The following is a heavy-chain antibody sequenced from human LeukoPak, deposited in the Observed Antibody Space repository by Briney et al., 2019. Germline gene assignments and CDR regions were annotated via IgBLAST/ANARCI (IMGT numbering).Heavy chain of an antibody. J-gene: IGHJ5*02. V-gene: IGHV1-18*01. CDR1: GYTFTIYG. CDR2: ISVYNGNT. Sequence: GASVTVSFTSSGYTFTIYGISWVRQAPGQGREGMGWISVYNGNTNYAQKLQGRVTMTTDTSTSTAYMELRSLRSDDTAVYYCARPNYPGGSGSYGGTNWFDPWGQGTLVTVSS. D-gene: IGHD3-10*01. CDR3: ARPNYPGGSGSYGGTNWFDP.